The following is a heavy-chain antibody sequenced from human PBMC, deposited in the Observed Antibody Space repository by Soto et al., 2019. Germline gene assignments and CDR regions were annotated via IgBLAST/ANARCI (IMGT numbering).Heavy chain of an antibody. Sequence: GASVKVSCKASGYTFTSYGISWVRQATGQGLEWMGWMNPNSGNTGYAQKFQGRVTMTRNTSISTAYMELSSLRSEDTAVYYCASHLGHYYYMDVWGKGTTVTVSS. CDR3: ASHLGHYYYMDV. V-gene: IGHV1-8*02. CDR2: MNPNSGNT. CDR1: GYTFTSYG. J-gene: IGHJ6*03.